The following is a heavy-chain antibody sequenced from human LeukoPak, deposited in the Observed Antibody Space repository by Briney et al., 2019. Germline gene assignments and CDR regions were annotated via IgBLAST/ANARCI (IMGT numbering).Heavy chain of an antibody. D-gene: IGHD3-3*01. CDR1: GFTFSSYA. Sequence: PGGSLRLSCAASGFTFSSYAMSWVRQAPGKGLEWVSAISGSGGSTYYADSVKGRFTISRDNSKNTLYLQMNSLRAEDTAVHYCAKIPYYDFWSGYYTGIHLDYWGQGTLVTVSS. CDR2: ISGSGGST. J-gene: IGHJ4*02. V-gene: IGHV3-23*01. CDR3: AKIPYYDFWSGYYTGIHLDY.